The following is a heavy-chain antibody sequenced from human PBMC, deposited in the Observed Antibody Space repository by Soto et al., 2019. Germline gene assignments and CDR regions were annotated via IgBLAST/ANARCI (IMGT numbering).Heavy chain of an antibody. J-gene: IGHJ4*02. Sequence: PSEPLSLHCIVSGGSINIYYWSWIRQPPGKGLEWIGYIHYSGKTNYNSSLKSRVTLLVDTSKNQFSLKLSSMTAADTAMYYCARVLAGRLLFDYWGQGALVTVS. CDR2: IHYSGKT. D-gene: IGHD5-18*01. V-gene: IGHV4-59*01. CDR3: ARVLAGRLLFDY. CDR1: GGSINIYY.